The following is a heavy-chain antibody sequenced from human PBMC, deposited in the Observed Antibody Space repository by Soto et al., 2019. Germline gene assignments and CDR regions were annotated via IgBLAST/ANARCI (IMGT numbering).Heavy chain of an antibody. Sequence: QVQLVESGGGVVQPGRSLRLSCAASGFTFSSYAMHWVRQAPGKGLEWVAVISYDGSNKYYADSVKGRFTISRDNSKNTLYLQMNSLRAEDTAVYYCVPRDGYNPFDYWGQGTLVTVSS. J-gene: IGHJ4*02. CDR2: ISYDGSNK. V-gene: IGHV3-30-3*01. D-gene: IGHD5-12*01. CDR1: GFTFSSYA. CDR3: VPRDGYNPFDY.